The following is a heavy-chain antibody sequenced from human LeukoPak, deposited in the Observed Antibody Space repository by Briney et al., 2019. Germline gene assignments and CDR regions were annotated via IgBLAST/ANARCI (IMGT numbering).Heavy chain of an antibody. D-gene: IGHD3-3*01. Sequence: SETLSLTCTVSGGSISSYYGTWIRQPPGKGLEWIGYLDYSGSTNYNPSLKSRVTISVDASKNQFSLKLSSVTAADTAVYYCARVRQYYDFWSGYSPYYFDYWGQGTLVTVSS. CDR1: GGSISSYY. CDR3: ARVRQYYDFWSGYSPYYFDY. J-gene: IGHJ4*02. V-gene: IGHV4-59*12. CDR2: LDYSGST.